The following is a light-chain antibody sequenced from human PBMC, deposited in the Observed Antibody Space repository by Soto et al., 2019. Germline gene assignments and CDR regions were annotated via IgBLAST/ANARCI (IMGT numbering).Light chain of an antibody. V-gene: IGKV1-39*01. Sequence: DIQITQSPSSLSASVGDRVTITCRPSQAISNYLNWYQQKSGTAPKLLIYAASTLHTGVPSRFSGSGSGTDFTLTISSLQPEDFGTYYCQQTYSNFVSFGGGTKVDIK. CDR2: AAS. CDR1: QAISNY. CDR3: QQTYSNFVS. J-gene: IGKJ4*01.